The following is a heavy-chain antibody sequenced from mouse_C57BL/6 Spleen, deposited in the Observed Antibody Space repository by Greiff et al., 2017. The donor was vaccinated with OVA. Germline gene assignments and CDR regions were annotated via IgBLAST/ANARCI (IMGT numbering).Heavy chain of an antibody. V-gene: IGHV1-72*01. CDR2: IDPNSGGT. CDR3: ARAFYAMDY. CDR1: GYTFTSYW. J-gene: IGHJ4*01. Sequence: QVQLQQPGAELVKPGASVKLSCQASGYTFTSYWMHWVKQKPVRGLEWIGRIDPNSGGTKYKEKFKSKATMPADKPSRAAYMPLSSLTSEDSAVYYCARAFYAMDYWGQGTSVTVAS.